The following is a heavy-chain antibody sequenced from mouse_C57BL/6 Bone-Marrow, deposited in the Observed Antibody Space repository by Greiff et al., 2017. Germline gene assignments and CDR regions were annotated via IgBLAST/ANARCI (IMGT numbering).Heavy chain of an antibody. CDR1: GYTFTDYY. J-gene: IGHJ3*01. CDR2: INPNNGGT. Sequence: EVQLQQSGPELVKPGASVKISCKASGYTFTDYYMNWVKQSHGKSLEWIGDINPNNGGTSYNQKFKGKATLTVDKSSSTAYMELRSLTSEDSAVYYCARDGGNYRFAYWGQGTLVTVSA. D-gene: IGHD2-1*01. CDR3: ARDGGNYRFAY. V-gene: IGHV1-26*01.